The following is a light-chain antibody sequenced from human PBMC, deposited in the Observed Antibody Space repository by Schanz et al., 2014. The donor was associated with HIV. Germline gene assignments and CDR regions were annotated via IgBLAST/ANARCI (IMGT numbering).Light chain of an antibody. V-gene: IGLV2-11*01. CDR3: QTWGTGIWL. CDR1: SSDVGGYNY. CDR2: DVS. Sequence: QSALTQPRSVSGSPGQSVTISCTGTSSDVGGYNYVSWYQQHPGKAPKLMIYDVSKRPSGVPDRFSGSSSGAERFLTISSLQSEDEADYYCQTWGTGIWLFAGGTKLTVL. J-gene: IGLJ3*02.